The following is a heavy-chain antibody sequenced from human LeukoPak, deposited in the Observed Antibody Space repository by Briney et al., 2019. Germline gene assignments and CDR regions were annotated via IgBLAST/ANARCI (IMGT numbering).Heavy chain of an antibody. Sequence: ASVKVSCKASGYTFTGYYMHWVRQAPGQGLEWMGWINPNSGGTNYAQKFQGRVTMTRDTSISTAYMELSRLRSDDTAVYYCARARRDCSSTSCYYYFDYWGQGTLVTVSS. V-gene: IGHV1-2*02. D-gene: IGHD2-2*01. CDR2: INPNSGGT. CDR3: ARARRDCSSTSCYYYFDY. CDR1: GYTFTGYY. J-gene: IGHJ4*02.